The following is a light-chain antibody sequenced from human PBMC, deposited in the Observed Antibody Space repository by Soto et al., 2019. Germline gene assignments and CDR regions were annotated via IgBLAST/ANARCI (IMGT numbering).Light chain of an antibody. Sequence: QSVLTQPPSVSGAPGQRVAISCAGTSSNIGAGYDVHWYQHLPGTAPKLLIFGNINRPAGVPDRFSGSKSGTSASLAITGLPAADEGYYYCQTYDTGVSGSIFGGGTKLTVL. J-gene: IGLJ2*01. CDR1: SSNIGAGYD. V-gene: IGLV1-40*01. CDR2: GNI. CDR3: QTYDTGVSGSI.